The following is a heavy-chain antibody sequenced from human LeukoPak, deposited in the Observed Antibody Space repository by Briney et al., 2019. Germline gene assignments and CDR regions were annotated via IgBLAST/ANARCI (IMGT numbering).Heavy chain of an antibody. V-gene: IGHV4-39*07. J-gene: IGHJ4*02. CDR2: IYYSGST. Sequence: SETLSLTCTVSGGSISSSSYYWGWIRQPPGKGLEWIGSIYYSGSTYYNPSLKSRVTISVDTSKNQFSLKLNSVTAADTAVYYCARSGNWGLPYFDYWGQGTLVTFSS. D-gene: IGHD7-27*01. CDR3: ARSGNWGLPYFDY. CDR1: GGSISSSSYY.